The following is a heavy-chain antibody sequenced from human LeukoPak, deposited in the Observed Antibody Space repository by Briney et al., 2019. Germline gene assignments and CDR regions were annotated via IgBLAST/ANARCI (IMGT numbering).Heavy chain of an antibody. D-gene: IGHD4-17*01. V-gene: IGHV4-59*08. Sequence: SETLSLTCTVSGGSISSFYWSWIRQPPGKGLEWIGYIYYTGSTNYNPSLKSRLTISLDASKNQFSLKLSSVTATDTAVYYCASLSTVTQGYFDSWGQGTLVTVSS. J-gene: IGHJ4*02. CDR3: ASLSTVTQGYFDS. CDR1: GGSISSFY. CDR2: IYYTGST.